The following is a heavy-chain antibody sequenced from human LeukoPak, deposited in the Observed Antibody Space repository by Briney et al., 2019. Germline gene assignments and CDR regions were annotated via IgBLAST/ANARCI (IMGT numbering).Heavy chain of an antibody. CDR3: AREREGPYGYLDY. D-gene: IGHD4-17*01. Sequence: SETLSLTCTVSGVSISSASYYWSWIRQPAGKGLEWIGRIYISGSTNYKSSLKSRVTISLDTSKNQFSLKLSSVTAADTAVYYCAREREGPYGYLDYWGQGTLVIVSS. J-gene: IGHJ4*02. V-gene: IGHV4-61*02. CDR1: GVSISSASYY. CDR2: IYISGST.